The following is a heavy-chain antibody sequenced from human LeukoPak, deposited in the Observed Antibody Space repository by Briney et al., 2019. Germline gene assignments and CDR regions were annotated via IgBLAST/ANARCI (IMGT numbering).Heavy chain of an antibody. CDR1: GGSFSGYY. Sequence: PSDTLSLTCALYGGSFSGYYWSWIRHPPGKGLEWIGEINHSGSTNSNPPLKSPVTISIDTSKNQFSLKLSSVTAADTAVYYWARGRDFWSGYLAYFDYWGQGTLVTVSS. CDR2: INHSGST. V-gene: IGHV4-34*01. J-gene: IGHJ4*02. D-gene: IGHD3-3*01. CDR3: ARGRDFWSGYLAYFDY.